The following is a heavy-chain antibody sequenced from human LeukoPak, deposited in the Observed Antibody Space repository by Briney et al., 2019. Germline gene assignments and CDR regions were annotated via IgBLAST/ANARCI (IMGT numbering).Heavy chain of an antibody. J-gene: IGHJ4*02. CDR2: ISGYNAKT. CDR1: GYTFTSYG. Sequence: ASVTVSRNSSGYTFTSYGISLVRQAPGPGLEWKGWISGYNAKTNYLQKFQVRVTMTIDTSTTTVYMELRRPRSDDTAVYYCARPRVAGSLDYWGQGTLVTVSS. D-gene: IGHD6-19*01. V-gene: IGHV1-18*01. CDR3: ARPRVAGSLDY.